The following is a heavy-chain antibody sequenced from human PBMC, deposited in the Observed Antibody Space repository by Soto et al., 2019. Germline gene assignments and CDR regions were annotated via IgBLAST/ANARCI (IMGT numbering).Heavy chain of an antibody. J-gene: IGHJ3*02. CDR1: GGSISSGDYY. V-gene: IGHV4-30-4*01. Sequence: QVQLQESGSGLVKPSQTLSLTCTVSGGSISSGDYYWSWIRQPPGKGLEWIGYIYYSGSTYYNPSLKSRCTISVDTSKNQFSLKLSSVTAADTAVYYCARWTTKKAAFDIWGQGTMVTVSS. CDR2: IYYSGST. CDR3: ARWTTKKAAFDI. D-gene: IGHD4-17*01.